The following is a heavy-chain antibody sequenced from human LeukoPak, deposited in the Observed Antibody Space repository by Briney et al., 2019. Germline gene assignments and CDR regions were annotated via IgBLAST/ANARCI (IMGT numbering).Heavy chain of an antibody. Sequence: GRSLRLSCAASGFIFSNYGMHGVRQAPGKGLEWAAVIGYDGSNKYYADSVKGRFTISRDNSKNTLFLQMNSLRVEDTAVYYCARDLGAVAGTGDYWGQGTLVTVSS. D-gene: IGHD6-19*01. V-gene: IGHV3-33*01. J-gene: IGHJ4*02. CDR2: IGYDGSNK. CDR1: GFIFSNYG. CDR3: ARDLGAVAGTGDY.